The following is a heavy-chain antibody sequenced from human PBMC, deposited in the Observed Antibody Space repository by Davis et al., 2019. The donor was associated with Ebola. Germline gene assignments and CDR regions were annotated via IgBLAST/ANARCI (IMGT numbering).Heavy chain of an antibody. D-gene: IGHD1-1*01. Sequence: AASVKVSCKASGYTFTNYGLTWVRQAPGQGLECMGWINPHNGNTNYAQNVQGRVTMTTDTSTSTAYMEVGSLKSDDTAVYYCARAQFPTTSDHWGQGTLVTVSS. CDR2: INPHNGNT. CDR3: ARAQFPTTSDH. J-gene: IGHJ4*02. V-gene: IGHV1-18*04. CDR1: GYTFTNYG.